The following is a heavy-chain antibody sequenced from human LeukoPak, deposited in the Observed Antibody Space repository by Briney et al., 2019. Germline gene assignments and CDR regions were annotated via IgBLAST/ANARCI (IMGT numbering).Heavy chain of an antibody. CDR1: GCTLSSYS. J-gene: IGHJ4*02. CDR2: ISSSSSYI. V-gene: IGHV3-21*01. CDR3: AREFSYYFDY. Sequence: GGSLRLSCAASGCTLSSYSMNWVRHPPGKGLEWVSSISSSSSYIYYADSVKGRFTISRDNAKNSLYLQMNSLRAEDTAVYYCAREFSYYFDYWGQGTLVTVSS.